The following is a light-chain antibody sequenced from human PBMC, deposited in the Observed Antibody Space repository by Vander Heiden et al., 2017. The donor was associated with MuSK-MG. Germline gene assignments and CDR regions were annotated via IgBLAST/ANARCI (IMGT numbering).Light chain of an antibody. V-gene: IGLV3-1*01. CDR1: KSGDKY. J-gene: IGLJ2*01. CDR2: QDT. Sequence: SYDLTQPPSVSVSPGQTASITCSGDKSGDKYACWYQQRPGQSPVLVIYQDTKRPSGIPERFSGSNSGNTATLTISGTQAMDEADYYCQAWDSTTVVFGGGTKLTVL. CDR3: QAWDSTTVV.